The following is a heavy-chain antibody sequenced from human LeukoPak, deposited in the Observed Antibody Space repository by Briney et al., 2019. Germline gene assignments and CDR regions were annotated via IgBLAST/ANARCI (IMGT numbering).Heavy chain of an antibody. V-gene: IGHV3-21*01. CDR1: GFTFSSYS. J-gene: IGHJ4*02. CDR2: ISSSSSYI. D-gene: IGHD6-13*01. CDR3: ARDNSSSWENYFDY. Sequence: AGGSLRLSCAASGFTFSSYSMNWVRQAPGKGLEWVSSISSSSSYIYYADSVKGRFTISRDNAKNSLYLQMNSLRAEDTAVYYCARDNSSSWENYFDYWGQGTLVTVSS.